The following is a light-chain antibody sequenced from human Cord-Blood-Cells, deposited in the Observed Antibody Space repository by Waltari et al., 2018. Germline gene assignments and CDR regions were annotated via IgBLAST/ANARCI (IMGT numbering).Light chain of an antibody. J-gene: IGKJ4*01. CDR3: QQYDNLPLT. Sequence: DIQMTQSPSSLSASVGHRVTISCQASQDISNYLNWYQQKPGKAPKLLIYDASNLETGVPSRFSGSGSGKDFTFTISSLQPEDIATYYCQQYDNLPLTFGGGTKVEIK. CDR2: DAS. CDR1: QDISNY. V-gene: IGKV1-33*01.